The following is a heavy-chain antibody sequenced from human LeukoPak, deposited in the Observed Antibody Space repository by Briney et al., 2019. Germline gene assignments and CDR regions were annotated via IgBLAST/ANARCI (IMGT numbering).Heavy chain of an antibody. D-gene: IGHD6-19*01. J-gene: IGHJ4*02. V-gene: IGHV3-23*01. CDR2: ISGSGDRT. Sequence: GGSLRLSCAASGFTFSSFAMNWVRQAPGKGLEWVSAISGSGDRTYYADSVKGRFTISRDNSKNTLYLQMNSLRAEDTAVYFCAKESPYSSSSDYWGQGTLVTVSS. CDR1: GFTFSSFA. CDR3: AKESPYSSSSDY.